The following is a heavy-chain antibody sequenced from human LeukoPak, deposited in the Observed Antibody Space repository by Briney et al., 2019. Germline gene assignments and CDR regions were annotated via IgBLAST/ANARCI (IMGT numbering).Heavy chain of an antibody. V-gene: IGHV1-2*02. CDR2: VNPNSGGT. CDR1: GYTFIAYY. CDR3: ATDATPYYYDSSGSDAFDI. J-gene: IGHJ3*02. D-gene: IGHD3-22*01. Sequence: ASVKVSCKASGYTFIAYYMFWVRQAPGQGLEWMGWVNPNSGGTNYAQNFQGRVTMTRDTSISTAYMEVSWLTSDDTAVYYCATDATPYYYDSSGSDAFDIWGQGTMVTVSS.